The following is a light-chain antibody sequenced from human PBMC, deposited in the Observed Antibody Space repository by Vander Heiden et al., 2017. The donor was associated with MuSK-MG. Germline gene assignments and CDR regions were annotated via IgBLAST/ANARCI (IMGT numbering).Light chain of an antibody. Sequence: QPALPQPASVSGSPGPSITISCTGTSSDVGGYNYVSWYQQHPGKAPKLMIYDVSNRPSGVSNRFSGSKSGNTASLTISGLQAEDEADYYCSSYTSSSTYVFGTGTKVTVL. CDR2: DVS. CDR1: SSDVGGYNY. J-gene: IGLJ1*01. V-gene: IGLV2-14*01. CDR3: SSYTSSSTYV.